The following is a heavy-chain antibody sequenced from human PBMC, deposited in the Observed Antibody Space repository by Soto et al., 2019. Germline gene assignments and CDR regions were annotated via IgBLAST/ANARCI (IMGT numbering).Heavy chain of an antibody. CDR2: INPNSGGT. V-gene: IGHV1-2*04. CDR1: GYTFTGYY. J-gene: IGHJ4*02. D-gene: IGHD3-10*01. Sequence: ASVKVSCKASGYTFTGYYMHWVRQAPGQGLEWMGWINPNSGGTNYAQKFQGWVTMTRDTSISTAYMELSRLRSDDTAVYYCARAATMVRNYGLEFDYWGQGTLVTVSS. CDR3: ARAATMVRNYGLEFDY.